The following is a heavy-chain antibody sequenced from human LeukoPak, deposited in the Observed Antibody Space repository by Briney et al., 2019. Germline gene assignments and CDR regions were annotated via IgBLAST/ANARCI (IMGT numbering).Heavy chain of an antibody. Sequence: SETLSLTCTVSGGSISSSSYYWGWIRQPPGKGLEWIGSIYYSGSTYYNPSLKSRVTISVDTSKNQFSLKLSSVTAADTAVYYCARGLKITIFGVVIIRSDAFDIWGQGTMVTVSS. CDR3: ARGLKITIFGVVIIRSDAFDI. D-gene: IGHD3-3*01. J-gene: IGHJ3*02. CDR2: IYYSGST. CDR1: GGSISSSSYY. V-gene: IGHV4-39*01.